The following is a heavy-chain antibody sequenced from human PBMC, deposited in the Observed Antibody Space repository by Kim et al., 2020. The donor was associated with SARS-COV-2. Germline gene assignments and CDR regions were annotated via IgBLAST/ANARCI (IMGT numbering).Heavy chain of an antibody. V-gene: IGHV4-31*03. CDR2: IYYSGST. Sequence: SETLSLTCTVSGGSISSGGYYWSWIRQHPGKGLEWIGYIYYSGSTYYNPSLKSRVTISVDTSKNQFSLKLSSVTAADTAVYYCARDGRSHEFYGDYHLDYWGQGTLVTVSS. CDR1: GGSISSGGYY. D-gene: IGHD4-17*01. J-gene: IGHJ4*02. CDR3: ARDGRSHEFYGDYHLDY.